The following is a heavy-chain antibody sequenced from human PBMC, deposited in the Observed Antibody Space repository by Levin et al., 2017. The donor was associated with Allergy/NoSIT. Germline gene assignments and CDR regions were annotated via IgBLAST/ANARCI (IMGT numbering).Heavy chain of an antibody. D-gene: IGHD3-10*01. CDR1: GFTFSNAW. CDR3: SVHYGLGPSYNDGTDG. Sequence: GGSLRLSCAASGFTFSNAWMTWVRQAPGKGLEWVGRIKSNTDGGTTDYAAPVKGRFTILRDDSKDTLYLQMNSLKTEDTAVYYCSVHYGLGPSYNDGTDGWGQGTTVTVSS. CDR2: IKSNTDGGTT. V-gene: IGHV3-15*01. J-gene: IGHJ6*02.